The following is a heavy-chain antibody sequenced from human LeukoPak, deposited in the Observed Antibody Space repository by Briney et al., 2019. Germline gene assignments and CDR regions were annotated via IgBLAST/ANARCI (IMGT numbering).Heavy chain of an antibody. V-gene: IGHV3-23*05. CDR1: RFXFSRYA. J-gene: IGHJ4*02. CDR3: AKDVRGGPIVGAGSVDY. D-gene: IGHD1-26*01. Sequence: GTSLRLSCAASRFXFSRYAISWVRQAPGKGLEWVSAVNNKGNNKYYADSVRGRFTISRDNSKNTLYLQMDSLRAEDTAVYYCAKDVRGGPIVGAGSVDYWGLGTLVTVSS. CDR2: VNNKGNNK.